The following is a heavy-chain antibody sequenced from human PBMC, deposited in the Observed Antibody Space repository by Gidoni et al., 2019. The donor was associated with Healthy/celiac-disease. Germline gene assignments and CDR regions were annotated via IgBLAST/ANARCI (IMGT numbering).Heavy chain of an antibody. V-gene: IGHV4-34*01. Sequence: QVPLQQRGAGLLKPSATLSLTCAVYVGSFSGYYWSWIHQPPGKGLEWIGEINHSGSTNYNPSLKSRVTISVDTSKNQFSLKLSSVTAADTAGYYCASAVAGTLDYWGQGTLVTVSS. CDR2: INHSGST. CDR1: VGSFSGYY. D-gene: IGHD2-15*01. J-gene: IGHJ4*02. CDR3: ASAVAGTLDY.